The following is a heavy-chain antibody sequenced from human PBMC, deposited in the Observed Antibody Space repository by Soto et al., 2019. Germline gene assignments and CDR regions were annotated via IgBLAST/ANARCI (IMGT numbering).Heavy chain of an antibody. J-gene: IGHJ6*02. V-gene: IGHV5-51*01. Sequence: LGESLKISCKGSGYSFTSYWIGWVRQMPGKGLEWVGIIYPGDSDTRYSPSFQGQVTISADKSISTAYLQWSSLKASDTAMYYCARGLSPYYYYYGMDVWGQGTTVTVSS. CDR2: IYPGDSDT. CDR1: GYSFTSYW. CDR3: ARGLSPYYYYYGMDV.